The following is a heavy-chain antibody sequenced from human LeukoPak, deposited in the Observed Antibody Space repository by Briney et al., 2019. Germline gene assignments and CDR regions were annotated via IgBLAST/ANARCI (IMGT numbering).Heavy chain of an antibody. V-gene: IGHV1-46*01. J-gene: IGHJ4*02. CDR2: IDPSGGST. CDR1: GGTFSSYA. CDR3: ARDLPYSSSRGSYFDY. Sequence: ASVKVSCKASGGTFSSYAISWVRQAPGQGLEWMGIIDPSGGSTSYAQKFQGRVAMTRDTSTSTVYMELSSLRSEDTAVYYCARDLPYSSSRGSYFDYWGQGTLVTVSS. D-gene: IGHD6-13*01.